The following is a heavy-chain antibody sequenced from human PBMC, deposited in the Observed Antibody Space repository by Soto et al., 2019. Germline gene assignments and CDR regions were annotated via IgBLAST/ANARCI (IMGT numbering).Heavy chain of an antibody. D-gene: IGHD5-12*01. Sequence: LRLSCAASGFTFSSYAMHWVRQAPGKGLEWVAVISYDGSNKYYADSVKGRFTISRDNSKNTLYLQMNSLRAEDTAVYYCARDPPSSLMVFVRIRYRGYGYGMDVWGQGTTVTVPS. V-gene: IGHV3-30-3*01. CDR2: ISYDGSNK. J-gene: IGHJ6*02. CDR1: GFTFSSYA. CDR3: ARDPPSSLMVFVRIRYRGYGYGMDV.